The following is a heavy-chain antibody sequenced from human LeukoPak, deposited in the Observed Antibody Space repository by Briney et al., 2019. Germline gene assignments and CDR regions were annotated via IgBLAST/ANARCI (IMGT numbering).Heavy chain of an antibody. Sequence: AGRSLRLSCAASGFTFSSYGMHWVRQAPGKGLEWVAVISYDGSNKYYADSVKGRFTISGDNSKNTLYLQMNSLRTEDTAIYYCAKEDVVVITIRYFQHWGQGTLVTVSS. CDR1: GFTFSSYG. V-gene: IGHV3-30*18. J-gene: IGHJ1*01. CDR3: AKEDVVVITIRYFQH. CDR2: ISYDGSNK. D-gene: IGHD3-22*01.